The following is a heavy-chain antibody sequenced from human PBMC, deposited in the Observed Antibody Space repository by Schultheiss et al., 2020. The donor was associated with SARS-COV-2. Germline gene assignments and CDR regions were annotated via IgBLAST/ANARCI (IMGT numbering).Heavy chain of an antibody. V-gene: IGHV1-69*06. CDR2: IMPIFGTV. D-gene: IGHD3-3*01. CDR1: GGTFSSNE. J-gene: IGHJ2*01. CDR3: ARDRYDFWSGYVSYWYFDL. Sequence: SVKVSCKASGGTFSSNEISWVRQAPGQGLEWMGGIMPIFGTVKYAQNFQGRVTISADRFTTTAYMELSSLRCDAMAVYYCARDRYDFWSGYVSYWYFDLWGRGTLVTVSS.